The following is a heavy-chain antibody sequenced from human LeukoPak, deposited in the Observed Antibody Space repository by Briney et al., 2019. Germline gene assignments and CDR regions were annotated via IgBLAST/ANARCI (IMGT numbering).Heavy chain of an antibody. J-gene: IGHJ5*02. CDR3: AKVRGNDYGDYCLDP. CDR2: IYYTGST. CDR1: GGSISSYF. V-gene: IGHV4-59*01. D-gene: IGHD4-17*01. Sequence: SETLPLTCTVSGGSISSYFWSWIRQPPGKGLEWIAYIYYTGSTTYNPSLMSRVTMSIDTSKNQFSLNLSSVTAADTAVYYCAKVRGNDYGDYCLDPWGQGTLVTVSS.